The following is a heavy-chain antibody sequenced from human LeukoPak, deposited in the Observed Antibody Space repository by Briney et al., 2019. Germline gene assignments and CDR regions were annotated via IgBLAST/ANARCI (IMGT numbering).Heavy chain of an antibody. CDR2: IYYSGST. D-gene: IGHD3-3*01. Sequence: SQTLSLTCTVSGGSISSGGYYWSWIRQHPGKGLEWIGYIYYSGSTYYNPSLKSRATLSVDMLKNQFSLKLTSVSAADTAVYYCARQNDFMVVPVDWGQGTLVTVSS. J-gene: IGHJ4*02. V-gene: IGHV4-31*03. CDR3: ARQNDFMVVPVD. CDR1: GGSISSGGYY.